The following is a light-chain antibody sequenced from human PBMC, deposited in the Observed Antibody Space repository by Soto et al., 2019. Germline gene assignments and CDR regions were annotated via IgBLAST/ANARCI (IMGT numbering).Light chain of an antibody. CDR3: QEYNSGWR. J-gene: IGKJ1*01. V-gene: IGKV1-5*01. CDR1: QSVNTW. Sequence: DIQMTQSPSTLSASVGDRVTIACRASQSVNTWLAWYQKKPGKAPKLLIYDASNLQSGVPTRFSGSGSGTEFTLSITSLQPDDFATYYCQEYNSGWRLGQATKVDIK. CDR2: DAS.